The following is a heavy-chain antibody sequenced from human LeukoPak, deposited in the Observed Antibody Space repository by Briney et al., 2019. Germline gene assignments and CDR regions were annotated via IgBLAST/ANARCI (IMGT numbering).Heavy chain of an antibody. J-gene: IGHJ6*03. V-gene: IGHV3-64*01. CDR3: ARSRGLDLHYDYYMDV. CDR2: INSNGCST. CDR1: GFTSSRYA. D-gene: IGHD3-10*01. Sequence: SGGSLSPSPEAPGFTSSRYAMLWARQAPGKGLEYVSTINSNGCSTNYANSVKGRFTISRDNSKNTLYLQMGSLRGEDMAVYFCARSRGLDLHYDYYMDVWGKGTTVTVSS.